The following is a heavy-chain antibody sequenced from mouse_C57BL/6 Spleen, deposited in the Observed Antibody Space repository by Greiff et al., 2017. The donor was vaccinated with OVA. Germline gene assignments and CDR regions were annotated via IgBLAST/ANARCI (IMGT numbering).Heavy chain of an antibody. J-gene: IGHJ2*01. V-gene: IGHV2-2*01. CDR1: GFSLTSYG. Sequence: VQLVESGPGLVQPSQSLSITCTVSGFSLTSYGVHWVRPSPGKGLEWLGVIWSGGSTDYNAAFISRLSISKDNSKSHVFFKMNSLQADDTAIYYCARAYSLYYFDYWGQGTTLTVSS. D-gene: IGHD2-12*01. CDR3: ARAYSLYYFDY. CDR2: IWSGGST.